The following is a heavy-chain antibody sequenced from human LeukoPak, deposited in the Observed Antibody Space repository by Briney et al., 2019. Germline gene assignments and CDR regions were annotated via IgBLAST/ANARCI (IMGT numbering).Heavy chain of an antibody. CDR3: TRDPWYFDL. CDR2: IRSKAYGGTT. Sequence: GGSLRLSCAASGFTFSSYAMHWVRQAPGKGLEWVGFIRSKAYGGTTEHAASVKGRFTISRDDSKSIAYLQMNSLKTEDTAAYYCTRDPWYFDLWGRGTLVTVSS. CDR1: GFTFSSYA. V-gene: IGHV3-49*04. J-gene: IGHJ2*01.